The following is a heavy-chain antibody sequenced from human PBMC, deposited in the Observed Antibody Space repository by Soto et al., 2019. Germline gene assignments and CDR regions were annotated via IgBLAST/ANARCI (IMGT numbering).Heavy chain of an antibody. CDR2: IIPIFGTA. CDR3: ARVRVRFLEWLGSEG. V-gene: IGHV1-69*12. Sequence: QVQLVQSGAEVKKPGSSVKVSCKASGGTFSSYAFSWVRQAPGQGLEWMGGIIPIFGTANYAQKFHGRVTITADESTSTAYMELSSLRPEDTAVYYCARVRVRFLEWLGSEGWGQGTLVTVSS. D-gene: IGHD3-3*01. CDR1: GGTFSSYA. J-gene: IGHJ4*02.